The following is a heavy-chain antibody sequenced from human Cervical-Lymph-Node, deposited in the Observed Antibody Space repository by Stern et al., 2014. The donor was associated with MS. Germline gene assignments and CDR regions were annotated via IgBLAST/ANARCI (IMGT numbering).Heavy chain of an antibody. D-gene: IGHD3-10*01. V-gene: IGHV3-30*18. Sequence: VQLVESGGGVVQPGRPLRLSCAAAGFTFGSCAMHWVRQAPGKGLEWVAGISYDRGNKYYATAVRGRYTISRDNSQNTLYMQMSSLRPEDTAVYYCAKDRHYLTYFFDRWGQGSLVTVSS. CDR2: ISYDRGNK. J-gene: IGHJ5*02. CDR3: AKDRHYLTYFFDR. CDR1: GFTFGSCA.